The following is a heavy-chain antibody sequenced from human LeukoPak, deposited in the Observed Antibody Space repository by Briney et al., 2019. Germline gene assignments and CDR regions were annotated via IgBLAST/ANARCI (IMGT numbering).Heavy chain of an antibody. CDR1: GYSFTSYW. CDR3: ARPAGMDTAMVSVQGAFDI. CDR2: IYPGDSDT. D-gene: IGHD5-18*01. Sequence: GESLKISYKGSGYSFTSYWIGWVRQMPGKGLEWMGIIYPGDSDTRYSPSFQGQVTISADKSISTAYLQWSSLKASDTAMYYCARPAGMDTAMVSVQGAFDIWGQGTMVTVSS. J-gene: IGHJ3*02. V-gene: IGHV5-51*01.